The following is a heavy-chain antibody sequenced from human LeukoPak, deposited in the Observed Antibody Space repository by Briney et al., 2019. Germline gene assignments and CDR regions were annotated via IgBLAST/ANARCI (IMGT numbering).Heavy chain of an antibody. CDR2: IYTSGST. J-gene: IGHJ4*02. CDR1: GGSIRSYY. V-gene: IGHV4-4*07. CDR3: ARASYYYDSGGYFLFDY. Sequence: SETLSLTCTVSGGSIRSYYWSWMRQPAGKGLEWIGRIYTSGSTNYNPSLKSRVTMSVDTSKNQFSLKLSSVTAADTAVYYCARASYYYDSGGYFLFDYWGQGTLVTVSS. D-gene: IGHD3-22*01.